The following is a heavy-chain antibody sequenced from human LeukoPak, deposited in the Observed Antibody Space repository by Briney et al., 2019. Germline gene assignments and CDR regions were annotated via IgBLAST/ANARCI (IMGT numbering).Heavy chain of an antibody. V-gene: IGHV3-7*03. Sequence: GGSLRLSCAASGFSFSNHWMIWVRQAPGKGLEWVATINPDGTEKRYVDAVKGRFTISRDNGKNSLYLQMSSLRAADTAVYYCVRDDRGIAVGSRDHGAQGSLVTVSS. CDR3: VRDDRGIAVGSRDH. D-gene: IGHD6-19*01. J-gene: IGHJ4*02. CDR1: GFSFSNHW. CDR2: INPDGTEK.